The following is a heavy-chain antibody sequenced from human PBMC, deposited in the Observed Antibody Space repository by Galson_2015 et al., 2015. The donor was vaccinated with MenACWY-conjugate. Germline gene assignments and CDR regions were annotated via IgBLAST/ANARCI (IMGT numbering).Heavy chain of an antibody. D-gene: IGHD2-15*01. V-gene: IGHV4-59*08. CDR2: IYYSGST. Sequence: SETLSLTCTVSGGSISSYYWSWIRQPPGKGLEWIGYIYYSGSTNYNPSLKSRVTISVDTSKNQFSLKLSSVTAADTAVYYCARGTVVVVAAGVSYYYYGMDVWGQGTTVTVSS. CDR3: ARGTVVVVAAGVSYYYYGMDV. CDR1: GGSISSYY. J-gene: IGHJ6*02.